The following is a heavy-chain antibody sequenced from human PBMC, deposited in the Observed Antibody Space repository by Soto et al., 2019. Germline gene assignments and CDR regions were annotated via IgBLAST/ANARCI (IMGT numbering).Heavy chain of an antibody. CDR3: ARDKITGLFDY. V-gene: IGHV4-34*01. CDR2: INHSGST. J-gene: IGHJ4*02. D-gene: IGHD2-8*02. Sequence: SETLSLTCAVYGGSFSGYYWTWIRQPPGTGLEWTGEINHSGSTNYNPSLKSRVTISVDTSKNQFSLKLTSVTAADTAVYYCARDKITGLFDYWGQGTLVPVSS. CDR1: GGSFSGYY.